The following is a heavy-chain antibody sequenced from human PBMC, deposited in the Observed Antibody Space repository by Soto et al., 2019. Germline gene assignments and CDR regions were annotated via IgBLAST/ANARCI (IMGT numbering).Heavy chain of an antibody. CDR1: GFTFSSYG. J-gene: IGHJ4*02. V-gene: IGHV3-30*03. CDR2: ISYDGSNK. D-gene: IGHD3-10*01. CDR3: APWFGAFDY. Sequence: QVQLVESGGGVVQPGRSLRLSCAASGFTFSSYGMHWVRQAPGKGLEWVAVISYDGSNKYYADSVKGRFTISRDNSKNGLYLQMTSLRAEDTAVYYCAPWFGAFDYWGQGALVTVSS.